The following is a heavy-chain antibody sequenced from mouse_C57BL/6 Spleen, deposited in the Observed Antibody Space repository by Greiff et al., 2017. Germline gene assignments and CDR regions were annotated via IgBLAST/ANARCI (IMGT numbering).Heavy chain of an antibody. Sequence: EVQLQQSGPELVKPGASVKISCKASGYTFTDYYMNWVKQSHGKSLEWIGDINPNNGGTSYNQKFKGKATLTVDKSSSTAYMELRSLTSEDSAVYYCAREGIYYGSLDYWGQGTTLTVSS. CDR1: GYTFTDYY. CDR3: AREGIYYGSLDY. CDR2: INPNNGGT. J-gene: IGHJ2*01. D-gene: IGHD2-1*01. V-gene: IGHV1-26*01.